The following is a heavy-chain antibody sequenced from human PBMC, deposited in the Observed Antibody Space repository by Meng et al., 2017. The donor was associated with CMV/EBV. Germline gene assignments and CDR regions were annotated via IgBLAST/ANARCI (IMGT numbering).Heavy chain of an antibody. Sequence: GESLKISCAASGFTFSSYSMNWVRQAPGKGLEWVSYISSSSSTIYYADSVKGRFTISRDNAKNSLYLQMNSLRAEDTAVYYCARVKYYYDSSGQNHNWFDPWGQGTLVTVSS. CDR1: GFTFSSYS. V-gene: IGHV3-48*04. D-gene: IGHD3-22*01. CDR2: ISSSSSTI. CDR3: ARVKYYYDSSGQNHNWFDP. J-gene: IGHJ5*02.